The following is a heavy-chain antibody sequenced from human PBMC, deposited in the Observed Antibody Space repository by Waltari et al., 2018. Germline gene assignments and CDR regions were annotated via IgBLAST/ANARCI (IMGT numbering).Heavy chain of an antibody. D-gene: IGHD1-1*01. Sequence: KSRLTISVDTFKNQFSLKLSSVTAADTAVYYCATYVGASIGTTAFDVWGQGTMVTVSS. J-gene: IGHJ3*01. V-gene: IGHV4-39*01. CDR3: ATYVGASIGTTAFDV.